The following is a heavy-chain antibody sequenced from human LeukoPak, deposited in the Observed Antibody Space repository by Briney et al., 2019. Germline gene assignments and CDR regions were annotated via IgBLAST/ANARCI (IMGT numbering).Heavy chain of an antibody. CDR3: ARDRPAGNTGHSHDY. V-gene: IGHV4-4*02. CDR1: GFTFSRYW. D-gene: IGHD6-13*01. CDR2: IYYSGST. J-gene: IGHJ4*02. Sequence: PGGSLRLSCAVSGFTFSRYWMSWVRQPPGKGLEWIGNIYYSGSTYYNPSLKSRLTISLDTSKNQFSLNLSSVTAADTAVYYCARDRPAGNTGHSHDYWGQGTLVTVSS.